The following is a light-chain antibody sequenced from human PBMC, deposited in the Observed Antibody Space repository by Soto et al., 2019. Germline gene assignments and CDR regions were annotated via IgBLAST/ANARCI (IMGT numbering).Light chain of an antibody. Sequence: QSVLTQPPSLSGTPGQRVTISCSGSNFNVKNNYVYWYQQFAGTAPKLLIYSNNRRPSGVPDRFSGSKSGSSASLAISGLRAGDEAGYYCASWDDSLSETVFGGGTQLTVL. V-gene: IGLV1-47*01. CDR1: NFNVKNNY. J-gene: IGLJ7*01. CDR2: SNN. CDR3: ASWDDSLSETV.